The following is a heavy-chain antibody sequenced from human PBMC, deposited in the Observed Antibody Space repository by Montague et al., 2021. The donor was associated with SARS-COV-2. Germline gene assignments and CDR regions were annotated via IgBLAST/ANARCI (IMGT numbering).Heavy chain of an antibody. CDR3: ASQAAGSYFYYGVDV. D-gene: IGHD6-13*01. V-gene: IGHV4-59*01. CDR1: GGSINTYN. CDR2: ICNTGST. J-gene: IGHJ6*02. Sequence: SETLSLTCTVSGGSINTYNYYWIRHPPATGLELLWFICNTGSTNXNSSLKIRITISLDTSKNQYFLLVTSVTAAATAVYYCASQAAGSYFYYGVDVWGQGTTVTVSS.